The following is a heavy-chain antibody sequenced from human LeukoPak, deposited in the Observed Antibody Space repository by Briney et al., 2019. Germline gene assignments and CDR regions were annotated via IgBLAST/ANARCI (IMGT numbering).Heavy chain of an antibody. D-gene: IGHD3-16*02. CDR3: RLGELSSPDY. CDR2: TYPGDSNT. CDR1: GYSFTNNW. V-gene: IGHV5-51*01. J-gene: IGHJ4*02. Sequence: GESLKISCKGSGYSFTNNWIGWVRQMPGKGLEWMGITYPGDSNTRYSPSFQGQVTISADKSISTAYLQWSSLKASDTAMYYCRLGELSSPDYWGQGTLVTVSS.